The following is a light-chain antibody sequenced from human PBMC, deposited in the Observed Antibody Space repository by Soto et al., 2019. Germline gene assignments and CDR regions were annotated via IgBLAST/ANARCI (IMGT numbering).Light chain of an antibody. J-gene: IGKJ1*01. CDR2: DAS. CDR1: QSISSW. CDR3: QQYSSHWT. V-gene: IGKV1-5*01. Sequence: DIQMTQSPSTLSASVGDRVTISCRASQSISSWLAWYQQKPGKAPNLLIYDASSLQSGVPSRFRGIGSGTEFTLTISSLQPDDFATYYCQQYSSHWTFGQGTKVDIK.